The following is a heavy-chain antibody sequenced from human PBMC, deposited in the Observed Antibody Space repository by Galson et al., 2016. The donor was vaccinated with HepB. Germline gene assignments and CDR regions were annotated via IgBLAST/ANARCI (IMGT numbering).Heavy chain of an antibody. CDR1: GFTFSSYA. V-gene: IGHV3-23*01. J-gene: IGHJ3*02. CDR2: ISGSGAST. Sequence: SLRLSCAASGFTFSSYAMSWVRQAPGKGLEWVSAISGSGASTYYADSVKGRFTISRDNSKNTLYLQINSLRAEDTAVYYCAGAFYYGSSGWGPAALDIWGQGTVVTVSS. D-gene: IGHD3-22*01. CDR3: AGAFYYGSSGWGPAALDI.